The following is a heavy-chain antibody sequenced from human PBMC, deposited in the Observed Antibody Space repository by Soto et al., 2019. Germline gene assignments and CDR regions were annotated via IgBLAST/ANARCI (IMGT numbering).Heavy chain of an antibody. CDR2: ISTSSIYI. D-gene: IGHD4-17*01. CDR3: AKYSGDSDAFDV. Sequence: GGSLRLSCAASGFSFATYSMNWVRQAPGKGLEWVATISTSSIYIDYAESVKGRFTISRDNAKNSLYLQMSNLRAEDAALYYCAKYSGDSDAFDVWGPGTPVTVSS. J-gene: IGHJ3*01. CDR1: GFSFATYS. V-gene: IGHV3-21*01.